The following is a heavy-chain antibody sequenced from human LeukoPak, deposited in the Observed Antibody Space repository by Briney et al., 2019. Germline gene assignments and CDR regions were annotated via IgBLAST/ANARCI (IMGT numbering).Heavy chain of an antibody. D-gene: IGHD3-10*01. V-gene: IGHV1-2*02. CDR1: GYTFTDYY. Sequence: ASVKVSCKPSGYTFTDYYIHWVRQAPGQGPEWMGWINPNSGGTNYAQNLQGRVTMTRDTSISTAYMELSRLRSDDTAVYYCARDYERIIMVRGVPLSPQTVFDPWGQGTLVTVSS. CDR3: ARDYERIIMVRGVPLSPQTVFDP. J-gene: IGHJ5*02. CDR2: INPNSGGT.